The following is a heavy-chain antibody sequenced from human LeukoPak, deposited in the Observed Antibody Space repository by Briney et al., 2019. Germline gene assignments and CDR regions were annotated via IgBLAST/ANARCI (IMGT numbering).Heavy chain of an antibody. Sequence: KSGGSLRLSCAASGFTFSSYSMNWVRQAPGKGLEWVSSISSSSSYIYYADPVKGRFTISRDNAKNSLYLQMNSLRAEDTAVYYCARDEEWFDPWGQGTLVTVSS. J-gene: IGHJ5*02. CDR2: ISSSSSYI. CDR3: ARDEEWFDP. V-gene: IGHV3-21*01. CDR1: GFTFSSYS.